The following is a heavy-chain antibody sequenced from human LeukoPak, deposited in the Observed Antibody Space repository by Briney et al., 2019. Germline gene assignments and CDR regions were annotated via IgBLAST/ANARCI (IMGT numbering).Heavy chain of an antibody. V-gene: IGHV1-46*01. Sequence: ASVKVSCKASGYTFASYYVHWVRQAPGQGLEWMGVINPGGGSTSHAQKFQGRVTMTRDTSTSTVYMELSSLRSEDTAVYYCARGDIDYWGQGTLVTVSS. J-gene: IGHJ4*02. CDR3: ARGDIDY. CDR1: GYTFASYY. CDR2: INPGGGST.